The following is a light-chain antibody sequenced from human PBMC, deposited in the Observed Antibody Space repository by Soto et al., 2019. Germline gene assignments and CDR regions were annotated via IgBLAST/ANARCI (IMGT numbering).Light chain of an antibody. Sequence: EIVLTQSPATLFLSPGERATLSCRASQSVSRSLAWYQQKPGQAPRLLIYDASNRATGIPARFSGSGSGTVFTLTISSLEPEDFAVYYCQQRTNWPLWTFGQGTKVAI. CDR2: DAS. J-gene: IGKJ1*01. CDR1: QSVSRS. V-gene: IGKV3-11*01. CDR3: QQRTNWPLWT.